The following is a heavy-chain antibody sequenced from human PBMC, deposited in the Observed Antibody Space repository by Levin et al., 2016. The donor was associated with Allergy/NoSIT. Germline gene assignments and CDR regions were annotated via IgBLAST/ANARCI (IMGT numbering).Heavy chain of an antibody. CDR3: ARGSSSHFDY. J-gene: IGHJ4*02. V-gene: IGHV4-59*01. D-gene: IGHD6-6*01. CDR1: GGSISIYY. Sequence: SETLSLTCTVSGGSISIYYWSWIRQPPGKGLEWIGYIYDSGRTNYNPSVKSRVTISVDTSKNQFSLKLSSVTAADTAVYYCARGSSSHFDYWGQGTLVTVSS. CDR2: IYDSGRT.